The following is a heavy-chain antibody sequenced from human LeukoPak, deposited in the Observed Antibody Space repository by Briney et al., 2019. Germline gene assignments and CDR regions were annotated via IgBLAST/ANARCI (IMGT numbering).Heavy chain of an antibody. J-gene: IGHJ6*02. CDR3: ARGVVVTAIRYYYYGMDV. CDR1: GYTFTSYG. Sequence: GASVKVSCKASGYTFTSYGISWVRQAPGQGLEWMGWISAYNGNTNYAQKLQGRVTMTTDTSTSTAYMELRSLRYDDTAVYYCARGVVVTAIRYYYYGMDVWGQGTTVTVSS. V-gene: IGHV1-18*01. CDR2: ISAYNGNT. D-gene: IGHD2-21*02.